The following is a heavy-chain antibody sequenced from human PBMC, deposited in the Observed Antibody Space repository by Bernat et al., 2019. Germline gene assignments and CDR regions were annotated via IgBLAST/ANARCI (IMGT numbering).Heavy chain of an antibody. D-gene: IGHD2-2*01. V-gene: IGHV1-2*04. CDR1: QYTFTGYY. Sequence: QVQLVQSGAEVKKPGASVTVSCKASQYTFTGYYLHWVRQAPGQGLEWMGWINPNSGATNYARKFQGWVTRTRDTSISTADREGSSRKADDTAVYYGARGGPGQGRDGGGQGTTVTVSS. CDR2: INPNSGAT. J-gene: IGHJ6*02. CDR3: ARGGPGQGRDG.